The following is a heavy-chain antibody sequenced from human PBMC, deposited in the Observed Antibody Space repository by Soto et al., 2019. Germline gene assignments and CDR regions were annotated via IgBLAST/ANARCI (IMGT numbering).Heavy chain of an antibody. CDR1: GFTFSTYS. Sequence: GGSLRLSCSVSGFTFSTYSMAWIRQAPGKGLEWLSYISSSSSVIHHADSVKGRITVSRDNGKNALILQMHSLRADDTAVYYCARYLIIPRAFDIWGQGTAVTVSS. V-gene: IGHV3-48*04. D-gene: IGHD2-21*01. J-gene: IGHJ3*02. CDR2: ISSSSSVI. CDR3: ARYLIIPRAFDI.